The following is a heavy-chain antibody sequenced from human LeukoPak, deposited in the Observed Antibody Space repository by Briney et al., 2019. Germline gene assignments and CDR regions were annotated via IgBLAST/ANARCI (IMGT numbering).Heavy chain of an antibody. V-gene: IGHV3-33*01. CDR1: GFPFSSYG. CDR2: IWYDGNYQ. Sequence: GSLRLSCAASGFPFSSYGMHWVRQAPGTGLEWVAVIWYDGNYQYYADSVKGRFTISRDNSKSTLYLEMNSLRVEDTAVYYCARDVVRGLNWFDPWGQGVLVTVSS. CDR3: ARDVVRGLNWFDP. D-gene: IGHD3-10*01. J-gene: IGHJ5*02.